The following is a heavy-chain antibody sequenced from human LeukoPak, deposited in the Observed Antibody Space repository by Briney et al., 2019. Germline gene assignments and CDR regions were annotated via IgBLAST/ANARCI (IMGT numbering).Heavy chain of an antibody. V-gene: IGHV1-24*01. CDR3: ATARRDTAMVTIWFDP. D-gene: IGHD5-18*01. J-gene: IGHJ5*02. CDR1: GYTLTELS. CDR2: FDPEDGET. Sequence: ASVKVSCKVSGYTLTELSVHWVRQAPGKGLEWMGGFDPEDGETIYAQKFQGRVTMTEDTSTDTAYMELSSLRSEDTAVYYCATARRDTAMVTIWFDPWGQGTLVTVSS.